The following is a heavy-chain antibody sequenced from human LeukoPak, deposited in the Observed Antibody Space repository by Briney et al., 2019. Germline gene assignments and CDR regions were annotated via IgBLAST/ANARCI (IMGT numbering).Heavy chain of an antibody. D-gene: IGHD3-16*01. CDR2: IYYSGST. J-gene: IGHJ2*01. V-gene: IGHV4-30-4*08. CDR1: GGSISSGDYY. Sequence: PSETLSLTCTVSGGSISSGDYYWSWIRQPPGKGLEWIGYIYYSGSTYYNPSLKSRVTISVDTSKNQFSLKLISVTAADTAAYYCARKGAFYWYFDLWGRGTLVTVSS. CDR3: ARKGAFYWYFDL.